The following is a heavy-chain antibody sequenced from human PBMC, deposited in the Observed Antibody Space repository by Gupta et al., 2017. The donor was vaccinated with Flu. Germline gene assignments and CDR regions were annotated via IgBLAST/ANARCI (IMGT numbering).Heavy chain of an antibody. Sequence: QVQLVESGGGLVKPGGSLTISCATSGFTFRDYAMSWIRQAPGKGLEWVSYITESGSIAKYADFVKGRFIISRDNAKKSLSLQMNDLREEDTALYFCARDDGPRTKRRSDSWGQGTLVTVSS. J-gene: IGHJ4*02. CDR1: GFTFRDYA. CDR3: ARDDGPRTKRRSDS. D-gene: IGHD2-8*01. CDR2: ITESGSIA. V-gene: IGHV3-11*01.